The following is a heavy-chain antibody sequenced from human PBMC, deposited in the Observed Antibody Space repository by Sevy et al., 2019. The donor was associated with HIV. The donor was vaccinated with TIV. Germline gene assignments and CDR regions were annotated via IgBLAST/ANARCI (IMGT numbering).Heavy chain of an antibody. V-gene: IGHV1-2*06. D-gene: IGHD6-13*01. CDR3: VRESITAPKTLLSLDI. J-gene: IGHJ3*02. Sequence: ASVKVYCKSTGYIFSDYNMDWVRQAPGQGLEWMALINPKSGDTIYAQRFRGRVSMTRDTSMSTAYMELSGLTSDDTAVSYCVRESITAPKTLLSLDIGGQGTMVTVSS. CDR2: INPKSGDT. CDR1: GYIFSDYN.